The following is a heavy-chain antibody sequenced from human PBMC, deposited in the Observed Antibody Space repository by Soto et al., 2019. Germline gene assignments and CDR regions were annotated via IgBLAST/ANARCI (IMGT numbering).Heavy chain of an antibody. V-gene: IGHV4-59*08. CDR3: ARLIGWGSNPRTGYYYMDV. CDR1: GGSISSYY. Sequence: SETLSLTCTVSGGSISSYYWSWIRQPPGKGLKYIGYIFYTGSTSYSPSLKSRVTISLDTSKNQFSLKLNSVTAADTAVYYCARLIGWGSNPRTGYYYMDVWGKGTTVTVSS. J-gene: IGHJ6*03. D-gene: IGHD3-16*02. CDR2: IFYTGST.